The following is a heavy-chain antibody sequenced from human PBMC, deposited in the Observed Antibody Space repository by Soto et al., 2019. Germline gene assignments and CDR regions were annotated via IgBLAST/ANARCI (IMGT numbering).Heavy chain of an antibody. J-gene: IGHJ4*02. V-gene: IGHV3-30-3*01. CDR1: GFTSSGKP. Sequence: GXSLILSGAASGFTSSGKPMYCVRQAPCKGLEWVALIAPDASQIYYADSVKGRFTISRDNSKNTLYLQMNSLRVEDTSLYLCATDIHATWLLNSWGQGTLVTVSS. CDR3: ATDIHATWLLNS. CDR2: IAPDASQI. D-gene: IGHD2-2*02.